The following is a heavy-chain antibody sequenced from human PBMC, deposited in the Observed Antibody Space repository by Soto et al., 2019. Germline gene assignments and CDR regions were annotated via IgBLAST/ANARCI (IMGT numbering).Heavy chain of an antibody. D-gene: IGHD7-27*01. Sequence: SETLSLTCSVSGDSISNLDYFWAWIRQPPGQALEYIGYIYKSATTYYNPSIESRVAISVDTSKSQFSLNVASVTAADTAVYFCARGRYCLTGRCFPNWFDSWGQGALVTVSS. J-gene: IGHJ5*01. V-gene: IGHV4-30-4*01. CDR2: IYKSATT. CDR1: GDSISNLDYF. CDR3: ARGRYCLTGRCFPNWFDS.